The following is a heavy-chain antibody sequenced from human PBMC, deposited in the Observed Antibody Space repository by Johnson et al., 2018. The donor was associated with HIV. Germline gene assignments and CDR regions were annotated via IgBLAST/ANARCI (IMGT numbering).Heavy chain of an antibody. CDR2: ISYDGINK. D-gene: IGHD1-26*01. CDR1: GFTFSSYG. CDR3: AGGGPLSGSDECCFDV. Sequence: QVQLVESGGGVVQPGRSLRLSCAASGFTFSSYGMHWVRQAPGKGLEWVAVISYDGINKYYADSVKGRFTISRDNSKNTLCLQMNSLRVEDTPVSSCAGGGPLSGSDECCFDVWGQGTMVTVSS. J-gene: IGHJ3*01. V-gene: IGHV3-30*03.